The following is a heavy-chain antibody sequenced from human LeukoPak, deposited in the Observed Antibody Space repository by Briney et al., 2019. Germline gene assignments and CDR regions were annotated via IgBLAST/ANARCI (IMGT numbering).Heavy chain of an antibody. J-gene: IGHJ6*04. CDR3: ARGSTPPYYYYGMDD. Sequence: SETLSLTCAVYDGSFSGYYWSWIRKPPGKGLEWIGEINHSGSTNYNPSLKSRVTISVDTSKNQFSLKLSSVTAADTAVYYCARGSTPPYYYYGMDDWGKGTTVTVSS. V-gene: IGHV4-34*01. CDR1: DGSFSGYY. CDR2: INHSGST.